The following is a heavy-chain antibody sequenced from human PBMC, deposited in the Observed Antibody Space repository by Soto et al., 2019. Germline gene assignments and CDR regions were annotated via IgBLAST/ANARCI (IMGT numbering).Heavy chain of an antibody. CDR3: ARDGGDSSGWYNYYYYGMDV. Sequence: GGSLRLSCAASGFTFSSYWMHWVRQAPGKGLVSVSRIISDGSSTSYADSVKGRFTISRDNAKNTLYLQMNSLRAEDTAVYYCARDGGDSSGWYNYYYYGMDVWGQGTTVTVSS. J-gene: IGHJ6*02. CDR1: GFTFSSYW. CDR2: IISDGSST. V-gene: IGHV3-74*01. D-gene: IGHD6-19*01.